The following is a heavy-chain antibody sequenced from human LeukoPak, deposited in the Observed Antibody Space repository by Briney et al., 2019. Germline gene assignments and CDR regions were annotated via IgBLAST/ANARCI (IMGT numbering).Heavy chain of an antibody. J-gene: IGHJ4*02. V-gene: IGHV3-11*04. CDR2: ISSSGSTI. D-gene: IGHD6-13*01. Sequence: GGSLRLSCAASGFTFSDYYMSWIRQAPGKGLEWVSYISSSGSTIYYADSVKGRFTISRDNAKNSLYLQTNSLRAEDTAVYYCASGSSSWSDPLGYWGQGTLVTVSS. CDR1: GFTFSDYY. CDR3: ASGSSSWSDPLGY.